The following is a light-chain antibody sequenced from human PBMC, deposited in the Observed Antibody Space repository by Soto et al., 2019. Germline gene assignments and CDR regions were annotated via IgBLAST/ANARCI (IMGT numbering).Light chain of an antibody. CDR2: DVS. CDR3: SSYTSSSTLEGV. CDR1: SSDVGGYNY. J-gene: IGLJ3*02. Sequence: QSALTQPASVSGSPGQSITISCTGTSSDVGGYNYVSWYQQHPGKAPKVLIYDVSYRPSGVSNRFSGSKSGNTASLTISGLQADDEADYYCSSYTSSSTLEGVFGGGTKVTVL. V-gene: IGLV2-14*03.